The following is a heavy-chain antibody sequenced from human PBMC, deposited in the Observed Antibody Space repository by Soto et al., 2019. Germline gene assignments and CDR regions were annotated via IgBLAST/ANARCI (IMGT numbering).Heavy chain of an antibody. V-gene: IGHV3-53*02. Sequence: EVQLVETGGGLIQPGGSLRLSCAASGFTVSSNYMSWVRQAPGKGLEWVSVIYSGGGTYYADSVKGRFTISRDNSKNTLYLQMNSLRAEDTAVYYCASLPGYSYGIDYWGQGTLVTVSS. CDR2: IYSGGGT. CDR3: ASLPGYSYGIDY. J-gene: IGHJ4*02. CDR1: GFTVSSNY. D-gene: IGHD5-18*01.